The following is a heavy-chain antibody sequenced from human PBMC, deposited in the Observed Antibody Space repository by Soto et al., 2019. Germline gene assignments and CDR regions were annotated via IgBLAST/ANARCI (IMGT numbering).Heavy chain of an antibody. CDR1: GFTFTTFG. D-gene: IGHD5-18*01. Sequence: ASVKVSCKASGFTFTTFGISWVRQAPGQGLEWMGWINAGNGNTKYSQKFQGRVTITRDTSASTAYMELSSLRSEDTAVYYCARDPGYSYGNFWGQGTLVTVSS. V-gene: IGHV1-3*01. CDR2: INAGNGNT. J-gene: IGHJ4*02. CDR3: ARDPGYSYGNF.